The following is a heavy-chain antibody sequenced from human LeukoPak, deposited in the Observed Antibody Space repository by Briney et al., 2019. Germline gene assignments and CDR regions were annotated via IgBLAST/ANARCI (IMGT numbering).Heavy chain of an antibody. CDR1: GYTFTGYF. CDR3: ARVELTTRTANDY. J-gene: IGHJ4*02. D-gene: IGHD5-24*01. V-gene: IGHV1-2*02. Sequence: ASVKVSCKASGYTFTGYFMHWVRQAPGQGLEWMGWINPNSSVTDYAQKFQGRVTMTRDTSISTAYMEVSGLTSDDTAVYYCARVELTTRTANDYWGQGTLVTVSS. CDR2: INPNSSVT.